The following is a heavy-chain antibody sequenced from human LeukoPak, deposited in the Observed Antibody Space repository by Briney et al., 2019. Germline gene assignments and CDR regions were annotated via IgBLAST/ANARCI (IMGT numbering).Heavy chain of an antibody. V-gene: IGHV2-5*01. J-gene: IGHJ4*01. Sequence: NESGPTLVNPTQTLTLTCTFSGFSLSSSAGGVGWIRQLPGKALEWLALIYWNDDKRYSPSLKSRPTITKDTSRNQVVLTMTNMDPVDTATYYCAHIRGGGNSGLFDYWGHGTLVTVSS. CDR3: AHIRGGGNSGLFDY. CDR2: IYWNDDK. D-gene: IGHD1-26*01. CDR1: GFSLSSSAGG.